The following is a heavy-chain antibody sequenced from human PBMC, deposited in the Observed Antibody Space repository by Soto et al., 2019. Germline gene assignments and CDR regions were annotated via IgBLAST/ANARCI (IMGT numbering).Heavy chain of an antibody. V-gene: IGHV1-3*01. Sequence: ASVKVSCAACGYTFTSYAMHWVRQAPGQRLEWMGWINAGNGNTKYSQKFQGRVTITRDTSASTAYMQMNSLRAEDTAVYYCARDFYESSNYYRRLDYWGQGTLVTVSS. CDR3: ARDFYESSNYYRRLDY. CDR2: INAGNGNT. CDR1: GYTFTSYA. J-gene: IGHJ4*02. D-gene: IGHD3-22*01.